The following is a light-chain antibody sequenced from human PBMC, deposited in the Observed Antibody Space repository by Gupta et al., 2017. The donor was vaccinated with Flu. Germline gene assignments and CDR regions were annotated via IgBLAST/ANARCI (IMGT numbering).Light chain of an antibody. J-gene: IGKJ4*01. V-gene: IGKV3-11*01. Sequence: IVLIQSPATLSLSPGERATLSCRASQRVSSYLPWYQQKPAQVPRRLICDVSGRAAGVPARFSGSGSRTDLTLTISSLAPEDFAVYYCQQRSNWPLLTFGGGTKVEI. CDR1: QRVSSY. CDR3: QQRSNWPLLT. CDR2: DVS.